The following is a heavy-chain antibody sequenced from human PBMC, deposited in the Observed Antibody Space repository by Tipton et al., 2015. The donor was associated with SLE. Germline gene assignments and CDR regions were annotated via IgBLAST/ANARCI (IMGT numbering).Heavy chain of an antibody. CDR1: GASIDSGAYY. CDR2: VYYTGTT. Sequence: TLSLTCTVSGASIDSGAYYWSWIRQSPGKGLEWIGYVYYTGTTNYSPSLKSRVTISLDTSKNQFSLRLTSVTAADTAVYYCARVASNFYSDFWGQGTLVTVSS. CDR3: ARVASNFYSDF. V-gene: IGHV4-61*08. J-gene: IGHJ4*02. D-gene: IGHD4-11*01.